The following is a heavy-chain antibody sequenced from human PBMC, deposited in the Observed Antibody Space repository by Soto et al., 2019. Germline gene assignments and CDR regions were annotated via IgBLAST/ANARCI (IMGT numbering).Heavy chain of an antibody. D-gene: IGHD6-19*01. J-gene: IGHJ5*01. V-gene: IGHV3-23*01. CDR1: RFTFSDYA. Sequence: VQLLESGGGLVQPGGSLTLSCAASRFTFSDYAMSWVRQAPGKGLEWVSAIGGTGADTYYADSVRGRFTVSRDNSKNTLCLQLNSLRDEHTAVYYCAKDAVAYNGKWDWFDSWGQGTLVTVFS. CDR2: IGGTGADT. CDR3: AKDAVAYNGKWDWFDS.